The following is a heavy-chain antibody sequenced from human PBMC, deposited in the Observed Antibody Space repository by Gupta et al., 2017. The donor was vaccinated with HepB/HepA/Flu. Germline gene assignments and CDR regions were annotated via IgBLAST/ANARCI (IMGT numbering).Heavy chain of an antibody. J-gene: IGHJ6*02. CDR1: GGSISSSSYY. V-gene: IGHV4-39*01. CDR2: IYYSGST. CDR3: ARHFSGSGAGLSGYYGMDV. D-gene: IGHD6-13*01. Sequence: QLQLQESGPGLVKPSETLSLTCTVSGGSISSSSYYWGWIRQPPGKGLEWIGSIYYSGSTYYNPSLKSRVTISVDTSKNQFSLKLSSVTAADTAVYYCARHFSGSGAGLSGYYGMDVWGQGTTVTVSS.